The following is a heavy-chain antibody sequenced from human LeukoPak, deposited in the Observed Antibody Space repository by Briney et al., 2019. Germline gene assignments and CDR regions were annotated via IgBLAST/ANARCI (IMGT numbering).Heavy chain of an antibody. CDR3: ARAYGYCSGGSCPYFDY. Sequence: ETLSLTCTVSGYSISSGYYWGWIRQPPGKGLEWIGSIYHSGSTYYNPSLKSRVTISVDTSKNQFSLKLSSVTAADTAVYYCARAYGYCSGGSCPYFDYWGQGTLVTVSS. CDR1: GYSISSGYY. V-gene: IGHV4-38-2*02. CDR2: IYHSGST. D-gene: IGHD2-15*01. J-gene: IGHJ4*02.